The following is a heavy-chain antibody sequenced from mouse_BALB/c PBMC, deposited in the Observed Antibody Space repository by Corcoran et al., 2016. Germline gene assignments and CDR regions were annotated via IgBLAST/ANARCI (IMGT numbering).Heavy chain of an antibody. V-gene: IGHV9-2-1*01. CDR1: GYTFTDYS. CDR2: INTETGEP. D-gene: IGHD2-1*01. CDR3: ARGDYGNYPLDY. Sequence: QIQLVQSGPELKKPGETVKISCKASGYTFTDYSMHWVKQAPGKGLKWMGWINTETGEPTYADDFKGRFAFSLETSASTAYLQINNLKNEDTATYFCARGDYGNYPLDYWGQGTTLTVSS. J-gene: IGHJ2*01.